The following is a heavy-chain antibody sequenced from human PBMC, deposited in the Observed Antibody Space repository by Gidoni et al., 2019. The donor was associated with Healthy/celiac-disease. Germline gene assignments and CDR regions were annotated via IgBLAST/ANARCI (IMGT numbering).Heavy chain of an antibody. CDR3: ARGGSKNYYYYMDV. D-gene: IGHD3-16*01. CDR2: IDPSESYT. J-gene: IGHJ6*03. CDR1: RYSFTSYW. V-gene: IGHV5-10-1*03. Sequence: EVQLVQSGAAVTKPGYSLRISCPVSRYSFTSYWISWVRQMPGKGLEWMGRIDPSESYTNYSPSFQGHVTISADKSISTAYLQWSSLKASDTAMYYCARGGSKNYYYYMDVWGKGTTVTVSS.